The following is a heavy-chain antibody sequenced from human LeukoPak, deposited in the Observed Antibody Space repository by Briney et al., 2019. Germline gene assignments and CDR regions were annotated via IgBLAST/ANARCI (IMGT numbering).Heavy chain of an antibody. J-gene: IGHJ4*02. V-gene: IGHV4-39*07. CDR3: ARDLWSTGAGMFDF. Sequence: TAGGSLRLSCAASGFTFSTYGMSWVRQAPGKGLEWIGSIYSTGSTLYNPSLKSRVAISVDTSKNSFSLKLRSVTAADTAVYYCARDLWSTGAGMFDFWGQGALVTVSS. CDR2: IYSTGST. D-gene: IGHD2-21*01. CDR1: GFTFSTYG.